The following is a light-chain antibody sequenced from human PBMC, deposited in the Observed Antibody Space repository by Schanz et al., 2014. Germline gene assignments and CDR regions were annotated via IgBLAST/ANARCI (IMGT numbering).Light chain of an antibody. CDR3: SSYTSSSTLGV. CDR1: SSDIGIYNY. CDR2: DVS. J-gene: IGLJ1*01. Sequence: QFALTQPASVSGSPGQSITISCTGTSSDIGIYNYVSWYQQLPGKAPKLMIYDVSNRPSGVSNRFSGSKSGNTASLTISGLQAEDEADYYCSSYTSSSTLGVFGTGTKLTVL. V-gene: IGLV2-14*01.